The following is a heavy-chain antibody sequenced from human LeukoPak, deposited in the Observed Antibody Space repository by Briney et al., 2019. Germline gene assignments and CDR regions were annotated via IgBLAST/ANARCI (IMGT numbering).Heavy chain of an antibody. CDR3: ARLEVSHYYMDV. V-gene: IGHV4-59*01. CDR1: GGSISSYY. Sequence: SETLPLTCTVSGGSISSYYWSWIRQPPGKGLEWIGYIYYSGSTNYNPSLKSRVTISVDTSKNQFSLKLSSVTAADTAVYYCARLEVSHYYMDVWGKGTTVTVSS. CDR2: IYYSGST. J-gene: IGHJ6*03.